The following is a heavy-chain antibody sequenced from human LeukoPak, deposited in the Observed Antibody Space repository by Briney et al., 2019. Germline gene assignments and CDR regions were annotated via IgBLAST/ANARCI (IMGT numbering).Heavy chain of an antibody. CDR3: ARDSSSWYSQGWFDP. J-gene: IGHJ5*02. CDR1: GFTFSSYA. D-gene: IGHD6-13*01. CDR2: ISSNGGST. Sequence: GGSLGLSCAASGFTFSSYAMHWVRQAPGKGLEYVSAISSNGGSTYYANSVKGRFTISRDNSKNTLYLQMGSLRAEDMAVYYCARDSSSWYSQGWFDPWGQGTLVTVSS. V-gene: IGHV3-64*01.